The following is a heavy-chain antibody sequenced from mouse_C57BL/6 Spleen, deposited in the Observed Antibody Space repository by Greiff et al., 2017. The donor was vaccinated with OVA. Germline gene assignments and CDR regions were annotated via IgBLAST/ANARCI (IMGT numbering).Heavy chain of an antibody. Sequence: QVQLQQPGAELVRPGSSVKLSCKASGYTFTSYWMHWVKQRPIHGLEWIGNIDPSDSETHYNQKFKDKATLTVDKSSSTAYMQLSSLTSEDSAVYYCARRAYYSNYDYFDYWGQGTTLTVSS. CDR3: ARRAYYSNYDYFDY. J-gene: IGHJ2*01. V-gene: IGHV1-52*01. CDR1: GYTFTSYW. CDR2: IDPSDSET. D-gene: IGHD2-5*01.